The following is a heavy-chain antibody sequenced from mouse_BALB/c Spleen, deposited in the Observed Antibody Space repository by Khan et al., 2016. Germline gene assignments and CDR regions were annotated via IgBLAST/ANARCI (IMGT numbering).Heavy chain of an antibody. V-gene: IGHV9-2-1*01. CDR3: ARGANWDVDY. CDR1: GYTFTDYS. D-gene: IGHD4-1*01. CDR2: INTETGEP. Sequence: QIQLVQSGPELKKPGETVKISCKASGYTFTDYSMHWVKQAPGKGLKWMGWINTETGEPTYADDFKGRFAFSLETSASTAYLQINNLKNEAPATYVCARGANWDVDYWGQGTTLTVSS. J-gene: IGHJ2*01.